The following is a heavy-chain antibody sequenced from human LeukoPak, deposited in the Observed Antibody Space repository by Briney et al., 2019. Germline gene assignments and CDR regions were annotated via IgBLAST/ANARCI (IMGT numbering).Heavy chain of an antibody. Sequence: GGSLRLSCAASGFTFSGYTMNWVRQAPGKGLEWVSAISGSGGSTYYADSVKGRFTISRDNSKNTLYLQMNSLRAEDTAVYYCARDRGVGHRDGYITYYFDYWGQGTLVTVSS. CDR2: ISGSGGST. CDR1: GFTFSGYT. J-gene: IGHJ4*02. CDR3: ARDRGVGHRDGYITYYFDY. D-gene: IGHD5-24*01. V-gene: IGHV3-23*01.